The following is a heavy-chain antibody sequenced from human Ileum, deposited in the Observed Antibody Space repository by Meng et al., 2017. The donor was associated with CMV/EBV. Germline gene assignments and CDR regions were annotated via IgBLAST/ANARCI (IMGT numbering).Heavy chain of an antibody. V-gene: IGHV4-34*01. D-gene: IGHD3-10*01. J-gene: IGHJ6*02. CDR2: INHSGST. Sequence: LRLSCAVYGGSFSGYYWSWIRQPPGKGLEWNGEINHSGSTNYNPSLKRRVTISVDTSKNQFSLKLSSVTAADTAVYYCARVSYYGSGGYYRIGYYGMDVWGQGTTVTVSS. CDR3: ARVSYYGSGGYYRIGYYGMDV. CDR1: GGSFSGYY.